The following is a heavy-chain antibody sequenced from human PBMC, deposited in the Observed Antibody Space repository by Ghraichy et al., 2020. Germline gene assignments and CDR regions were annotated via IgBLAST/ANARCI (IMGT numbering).Heavy chain of an antibody. D-gene: IGHD2-2*01. CDR1: GYTFTSYA. CDR3: AREIRDIVVVPFFVFYGMDV. CDR2: INAGNGNT. J-gene: IGHJ6*02. V-gene: IGHV1-3*01. Sequence: ASVKVSCKASGYTFTSYAMHWVRQAPGQRLEWMGWINAGNGNTKYSQKFQGRVTITRDTSASTAYMEVSSLRSEDTAVYYCAREIRDIVVVPFFVFYGMDVWGPVTTVTVSS.